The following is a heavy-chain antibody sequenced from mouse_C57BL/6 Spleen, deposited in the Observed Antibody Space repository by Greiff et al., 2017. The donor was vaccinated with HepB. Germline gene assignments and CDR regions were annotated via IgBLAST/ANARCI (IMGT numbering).Heavy chain of an antibody. J-gene: IGHJ4*01. V-gene: IGHV1-82*01. CDR3: ARSWDDYGSSYVEAMDY. CDR1: GYAFSSSW. Sequence: VQLQQSGPELVKPGASVKISCKASGYAFSSSWMNWVKQRPGKGLEWIGRIYPGDGDTNYNGKFKGKATLTADKSSSTAYMQLSSLTSEDSAVYVCARSWDDYGSSYVEAMDYWGQGTSVTVSS. D-gene: IGHD1-1*01. CDR2: IYPGDGDT.